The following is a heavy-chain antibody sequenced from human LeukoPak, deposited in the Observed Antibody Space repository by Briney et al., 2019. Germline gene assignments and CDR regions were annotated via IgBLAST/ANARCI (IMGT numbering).Heavy chain of an antibody. CDR2: IYHSGNT. CDR1: GYSIISGYY. J-gene: IGHJ4*02. Sequence: PSETLSLTCTVSGYSIISGYYWGWIRQPPGKGLEWIGSIYHSGNTYYNPSLKSRVTISVDTSKNQFSLKLSSVTAADTAVYFCTRPYYYDSSDSPDYWGQGTLVTVSS. V-gene: IGHV4-38-2*02. CDR3: TRPYYYDSSDSPDY. D-gene: IGHD3-22*01.